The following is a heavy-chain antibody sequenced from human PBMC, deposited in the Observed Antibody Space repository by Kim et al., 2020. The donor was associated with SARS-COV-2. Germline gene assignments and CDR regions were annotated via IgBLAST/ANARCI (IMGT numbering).Heavy chain of an antibody. V-gene: IGHV4-38-2*02. Sequence: SETLSLTCTVSNYSISSGYYWGWIRQPPGKGLEWIGNIYLSGTTYYNPSLKTRVTISLDTSKNQFSLNLRSVTAADTAVYYCATNRKRAFDIWGQGTMVTVSP. CDR3: ATNRKRAFDI. CDR1: NYSISSGYY. CDR2: IYLSGTT. J-gene: IGHJ3*02.